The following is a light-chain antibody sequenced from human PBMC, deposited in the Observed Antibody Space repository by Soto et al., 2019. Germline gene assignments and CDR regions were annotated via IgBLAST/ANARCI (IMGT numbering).Light chain of an antibody. Sequence: QSALTQPASVSGSPGQSITISCTGTSSDVGGHNLLSWYQQHPGKAPKAIIYEAYRRPSGVSPRFSGSKSGNTASLTISGLQAEDEADYYCQSYDRSLTGHVVFGGGTKLTVL. CDR2: EAY. CDR1: SSDVGGHNL. CDR3: QSYDRSLTGHVV. V-gene: IGLV2-23*01. J-gene: IGLJ2*01.